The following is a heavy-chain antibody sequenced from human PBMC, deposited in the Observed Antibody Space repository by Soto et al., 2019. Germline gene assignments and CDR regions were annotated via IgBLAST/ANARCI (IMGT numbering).Heavy chain of an antibody. CDR2: SSAYNGKT. J-gene: IGHJ4*02. Sequence: QGQLVQSGAEVKKPGASVKVSCKASGYTFTMYGITWVRQAPGQGLEWMGWSSAYNGKTDYAEKFQGRVAMTTDSSTTTAYMELRSLRPDDTAVYYCARLHRYGDHPPDYWGQGTPVIVSS. V-gene: IGHV1-18*01. CDR1: GYTFTMYG. CDR3: ARLHRYGDHPPDY. D-gene: IGHD4-17*01.